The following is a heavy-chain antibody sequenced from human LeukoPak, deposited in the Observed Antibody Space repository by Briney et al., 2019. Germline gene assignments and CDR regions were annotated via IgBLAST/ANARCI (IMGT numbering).Heavy chain of an antibody. V-gene: IGHV3-23*01. D-gene: IGHD6-19*01. J-gene: IGHJ4*02. CDR2: IWGSGSNT. CDR3: ARGFSSGWGLDF. CDR1: GFTFSTYV. Sequence: GGSLRLSCAASGFTFSTYVMSWVRQAQGKGLEWVSGIWGSGSNTYYANSVKGRFTISRDNSKHTLYLQMNTLRAEDTAVYYCARGFSSGWGLDFWGQGTLVTVSS.